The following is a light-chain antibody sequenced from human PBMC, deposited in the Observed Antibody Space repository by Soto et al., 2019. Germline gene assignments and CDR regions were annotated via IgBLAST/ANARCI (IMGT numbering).Light chain of an antibody. V-gene: IGLV4-69*01. Sequence: QLLLTQSPSASASPGASVKLTCTLSSGHSDYAIAWHQQQPEKGPRYLMKVTSDGSHTKGDGIPDRFSGSSSGADRYLTISSLRSDDEADYYCQAWGTGGVFGGGTKLTVL. CDR3: QAWGTGGV. CDR2: VTSDGSH. CDR1: SGHSDYA. J-gene: IGLJ3*02.